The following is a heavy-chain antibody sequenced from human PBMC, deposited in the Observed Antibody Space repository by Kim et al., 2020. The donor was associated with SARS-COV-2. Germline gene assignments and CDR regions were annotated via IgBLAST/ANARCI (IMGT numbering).Heavy chain of an antibody. V-gene: IGHV3-9*01. D-gene: IGHD5-12*01. J-gene: IGHJ4*01. CDR1: GFTFDDYA. Sequence: GGSLRLSCAASGFTFDDYAMHWVRQAPGKGLEWVSGISWNSGSIGYADSVKGRFTISRDNAKNSLYLQMNSLRAEDTALYYCAKGGLRGYSGLYYFDYWG. CDR2: ISWNSGSI. CDR3: AKGGLRGYSGLYYFDY.